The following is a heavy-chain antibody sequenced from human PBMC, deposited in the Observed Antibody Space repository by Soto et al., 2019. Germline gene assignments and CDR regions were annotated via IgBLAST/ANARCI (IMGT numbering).Heavy chain of an antibody. J-gene: IGHJ6*03. Sequence: GGSLRLSCAASGFTFSSYSMNWVRQAPGKGLEWVSYISSSSSTIYYADSVKGRFTISRDNAKNSLYLQMNSLRAEDTAVYYCARVLGLYYYYYYMDVWGKGTTVTVSS. CDR3: ARVLGLYYYYYYMDV. CDR2: ISSSSSTI. V-gene: IGHV3-48*01. CDR1: GFTFSSYS. D-gene: IGHD7-27*01.